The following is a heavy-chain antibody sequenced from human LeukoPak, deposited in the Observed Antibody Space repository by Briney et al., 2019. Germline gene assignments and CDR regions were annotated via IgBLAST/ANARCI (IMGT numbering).Heavy chain of an antibody. CDR2: INSDGSST. CDR3: ARVILGSRDFDY. Sequence: PGGSLRLSCAASGFTFSSYWMHWVRQAPGKGLVWVSRINSDGSSTSYADSVKGRFTISRDNAKNTLYLQMNSLRAEDTAVNYCARVILGSRDFDYWGQGTLVTVSS. J-gene: IGHJ4*02. CDR1: GFTFSSYW. V-gene: IGHV3-74*01. D-gene: IGHD3-16*02.